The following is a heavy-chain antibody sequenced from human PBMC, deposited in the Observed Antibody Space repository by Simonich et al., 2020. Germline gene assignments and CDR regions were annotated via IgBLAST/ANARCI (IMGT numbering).Heavy chain of an antibody. CDR1: GFTFSSYA. Sequence: QVQLVESGGGVVQPGRSLRLSCAASGFTFSSYAMHWVRQAPGKGLEGVAVISYDVSNKYYADSVKGRFTISRDNSKNTLYLQMNSLRAEDTAVYYCAREGLLLDAFDIWGQGTMVTVSS. V-gene: IGHV3-30*07. CDR3: AREGLLLDAFDI. D-gene: IGHD2-15*01. J-gene: IGHJ3*02. CDR2: ISYDVSNK.